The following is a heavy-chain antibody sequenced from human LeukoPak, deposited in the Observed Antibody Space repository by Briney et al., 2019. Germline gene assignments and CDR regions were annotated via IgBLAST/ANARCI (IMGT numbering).Heavy chain of an antibody. Sequence: PSETLSLTCTVSGGSISSYYWSWIRQPAGKGLEWIGRIYTSGSTNYNPSLKSRVTMSVDTSKNQFSLKLSSVTAADTAVYYCARVRMAAAGRTKYNWFDPWGQGTLVTVSS. CDR2: IYTSGST. V-gene: IGHV4-4*07. J-gene: IGHJ5*02. CDR1: GGSISSYY. CDR3: ARVRMAAAGRTKYNWFDP. D-gene: IGHD6-13*01.